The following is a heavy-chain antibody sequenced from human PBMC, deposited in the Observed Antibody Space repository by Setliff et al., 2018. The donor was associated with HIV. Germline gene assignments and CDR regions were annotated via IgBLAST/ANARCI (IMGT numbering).Heavy chain of an antibody. Sequence: ASVKVSCKASGYSFTSYGLSWVRQAPGQGLEWMGSITTYKGGTNYAQKFQGRVTMTTDTSTSTAYMELRSLRSDDTAVYYCTRGGYSGAFLDAFDIWGQGTMVTVSS. CDR1: GYSFTSYG. CDR2: ITTYKGGT. J-gene: IGHJ3*02. V-gene: IGHV1-18*01. CDR3: TRGGYSGAFLDAFDI. D-gene: IGHD1-26*01.